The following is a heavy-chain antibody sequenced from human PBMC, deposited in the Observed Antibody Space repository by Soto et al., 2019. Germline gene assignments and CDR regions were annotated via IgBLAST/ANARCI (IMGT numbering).Heavy chain of an antibody. CDR1: GHTSNNFK. Sequence: ASVKVSCKASGHTSNNFKINWVRQVPGQGLEWMGWVSVYDGKAKYGQKFQDRISMTTETSTSTVFMEVRTPRYDDTAIYYCAAAVNIEGLEHWG. J-gene: IGHJ1*01. V-gene: IGHV1-18*01. CDR3: AAAVNIEGLEH. CDR2: VSVYDGKA. D-gene: IGHD4-17*01.